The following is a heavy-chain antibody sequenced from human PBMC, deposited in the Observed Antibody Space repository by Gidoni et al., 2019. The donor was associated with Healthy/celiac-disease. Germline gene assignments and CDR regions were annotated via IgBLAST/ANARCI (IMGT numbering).Heavy chain of an antibody. D-gene: IGHD1-20*01. J-gene: IGHJ3*02. V-gene: IGHV3-9*01. CDR1: GFTFDDYA. CDR2: ISWNSGSI. CDR3: AKGLYNWNDDTFDI. Sequence: EVQLVESGGGLVQPGRSLRLSCAASGFTFDDYAMHWVRQAPGKGLEWVSGISWNSGSIGYADSVKGRFTISRDNAKNSLYLQMNSLRAEDTALYYCAKGLYNWNDDTFDIWGQGTMVTVSS.